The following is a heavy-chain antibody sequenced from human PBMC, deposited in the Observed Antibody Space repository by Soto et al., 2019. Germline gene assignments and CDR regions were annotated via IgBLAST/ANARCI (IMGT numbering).Heavy chain of an antibody. J-gene: IGHJ6*02. CDR2: ISGSGDTT. Sequence: EVQLLESGGGLVQPGGSLRLSCAGSGFTFSSYDMSWVRQVPGTGLEWVSAISGSGDTTFYAESVKGRLTISSDNSKNTLYLQMNSLTTEDTATYYCAKDKESSSWANYYYSMDVWGQGTTVTVSS. V-gene: IGHV3-23*01. CDR1: GFTFSSYD. D-gene: IGHD6-13*01. CDR3: AKDKESSSWANYYYSMDV.